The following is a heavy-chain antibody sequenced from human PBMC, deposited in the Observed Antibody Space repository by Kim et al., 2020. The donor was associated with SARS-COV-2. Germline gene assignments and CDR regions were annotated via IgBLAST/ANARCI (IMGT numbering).Heavy chain of an antibody. CDR2: IKYDDSVK. D-gene: IGHD6-19*01. CDR3: VREFEAVGSLFYFDS. Sequence: GGSLRLSCAASDFLFSRYWMSWVRQAPGKGLEWVANIKYDDSVKNYADSVRGRFTISRDNAQDFLYLQMNDLAVEDTAVYYCVREFEAVGSLFYFDSWGQGTLVTVSS. V-gene: IGHV3-7*01. J-gene: IGHJ4*02. CDR1: DFLFSRYW.